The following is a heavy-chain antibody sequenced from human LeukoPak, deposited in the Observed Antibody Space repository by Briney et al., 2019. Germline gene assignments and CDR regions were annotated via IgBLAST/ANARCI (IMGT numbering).Heavy chain of an antibody. CDR1: GLTVSSSY. D-gene: IGHD2/OR15-2a*01. Sequence: GSLRLSCAASGLTVSSSYMSWVRQAPGKGLEWVSIIYDDGSTYYADSMKGRFTISRDNSKNTLYLQVNSLRAEDTAMYYCARNILFAFDIWGQGTMVTVSS. CDR3: ARNILFAFDI. V-gene: IGHV3-53*01. CDR2: IYDDGST. J-gene: IGHJ3*02.